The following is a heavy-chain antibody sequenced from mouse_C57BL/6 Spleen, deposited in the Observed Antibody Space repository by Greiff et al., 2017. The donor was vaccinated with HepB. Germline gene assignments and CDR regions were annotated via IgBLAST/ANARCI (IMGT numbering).Heavy chain of an antibody. V-gene: IGHV7-3*01. CDR2: IRNKANGYTT. D-gene: IGHD1-1*01. Sequence: EVMLVESGGGLVQPGGSLSLSCAASGFTFTDYYMSWVRQPPGKALEWLGFIRNKANGYTTEYSASVKGRFTISRDNSQSILYLQMHALRAEDSATYYCARPSDYYGSGAFDYWGQGTTLTVSS. CDR1: GFTFTDYY. J-gene: IGHJ2*01. CDR3: ARPSDYYGSGAFDY.